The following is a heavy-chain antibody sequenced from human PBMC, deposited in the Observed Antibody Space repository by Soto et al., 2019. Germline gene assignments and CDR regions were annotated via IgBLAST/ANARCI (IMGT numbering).Heavy chain of an antibody. J-gene: IGHJ6*02. CDR1: GFSLSSSGVG. V-gene: IGHV2-5*01. D-gene: IGHD3-10*01. CDR2: IYWNDDK. Sequence: QITLKESGPTLVKPTQTLTLTCTFSGFSLSSSGVGVGWIRQPQGKALEWLALIYWNDDKRYSPSLKSRLAITKDTSKNQVVLTMTNMDPVDTATYYCARDLLAGYYYYGMDVWGQGTTVTVSS. CDR3: ARDLLAGYYYYGMDV.